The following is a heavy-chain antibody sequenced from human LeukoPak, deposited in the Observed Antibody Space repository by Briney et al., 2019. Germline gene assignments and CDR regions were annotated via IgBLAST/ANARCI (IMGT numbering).Heavy chain of an antibody. Sequence: PGGSLRLSCAASGFTFSSYAMSWVRQAPGKGLEWVSAISGSGGSTYYADSVKGRFTISRDNSKNTLYLQINSLRAEDTAVYYCARVTSRSGYYFDYWGQGSLVTVSS. D-gene: IGHD1-14*01. CDR2: ISGSGGST. CDR3: ARVTSRSGYYFDY. V-gene: IGHV3-23*01. J-gene: IGHJ4*02. CDR1: GFTFSSYA.